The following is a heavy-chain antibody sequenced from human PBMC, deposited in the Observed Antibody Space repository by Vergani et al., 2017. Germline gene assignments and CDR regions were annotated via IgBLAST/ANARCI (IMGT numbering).Heavy chain of an antibody. D-gene: IGHD4-17*01. CDR1: GFTFSGSA. CDR2: IRSKANSYAT. V-gene: IGHV3-73*02. J-gene: IGHJ4*02. CDR3: TVTTVTTEDY. Sequence: EVQLVESGGGLVQPGGSLKLSCAASGFTFSGSAMHWVRQASGKGLEWVGRIRSKANSYATAYAASVKGRFTISRDDAKNTAYLQMNSLKTEDTAVYYCTVTTVTTEDYWGQGTLVTVSS.